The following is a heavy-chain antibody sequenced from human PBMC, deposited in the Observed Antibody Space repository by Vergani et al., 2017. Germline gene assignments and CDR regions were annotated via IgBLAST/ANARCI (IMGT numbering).Heavy chain of an antibody. Sequence: QVQLVQSGAEVKKPGSSVKVSCKVSGGTFSSYAISWVRQAPGQGLEWMGRIIPIFGSANYAQKFQGRVTITADESTSTAYMELRSLGSEDTAVYYCARSAEXIVVVPAPISWFDPWGQGTLVTVSS. CDR1: GGTFSSYA. CDR3: ARSAEXIVVVPAPISWFDP. V-gene: IGHV1-69*01. D-gene: IGHD2-2*02. CDR2: IIPIFGSA. J-gene: IGHJ5*02.